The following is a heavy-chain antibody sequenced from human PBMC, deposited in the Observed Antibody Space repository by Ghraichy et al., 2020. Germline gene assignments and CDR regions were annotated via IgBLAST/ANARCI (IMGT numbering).Heavy chain of an antibody. CDR3: ARGGDGYGNFDY. V-gene: IGHV3-74*01. Sequence: GGSLRLSCAGSGFTFSGYWMHWVRQAPGKGRVWVSRINSDGSSTSYADSVKGRFTISRDNAKNTLYLQMNSLRAEDTAVYYCARGGDGYGNFDYWGQGTLVPVSS. J-gene: IGHJ4*02. D-gene: IGHD5-18*01. CDR1: GFTFSGYW. CDR2: INSDGSST.